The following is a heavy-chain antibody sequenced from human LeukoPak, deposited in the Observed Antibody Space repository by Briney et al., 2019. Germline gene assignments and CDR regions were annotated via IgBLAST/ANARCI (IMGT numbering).Heavy chain of an antibody. CDR3: TSSDYYDNSGYSSFDY. Sequence: GGPLRPPWEAPGFTSGGFPVTGAGRPPGKGREGVGRFRSKANSYATAYAASVKGRFTISRDDSKNTAYLQMNSLKTEDTAVYYCTSSDYYDNSGYSSFDYWGQGTLVTVSS. CDR2: FRSKANSYAT. J-gene: IGHJ4*02. CDR1: GFTSGGFP. V-gene: IGHV3-73*01. D-gene: IGHD3-22*01.